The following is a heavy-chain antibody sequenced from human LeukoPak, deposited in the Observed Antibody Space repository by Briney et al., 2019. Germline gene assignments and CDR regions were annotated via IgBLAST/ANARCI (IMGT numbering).Heavy chain of an antibody. D-gene: IGHD2-15*01. J-gene: IGHJ5*02. CDR3: ARDPRGDRSGGSCYSGWFDP. CDR1: GFTFSSYA. Sequence: GGSLRLSCAASGFTFSSYAMSWVRQAPGKGLEWVSAISGSGGSTYYADSVKGRFTISRDNSKNTLYLQMNSLRAEDTAVYYCARDPRGDRSGGSCYSGWFDPWGQGTLVTVSS. CDR2: ISGSGGST. V-gene: IGHV3-23*01.